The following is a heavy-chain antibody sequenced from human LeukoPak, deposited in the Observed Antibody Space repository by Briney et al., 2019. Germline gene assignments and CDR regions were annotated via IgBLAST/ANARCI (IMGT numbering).Heavy chain of an antibody. Sequence: PGGSLGLSCAASGFTFSSYWMSWVRQAPGKGLEWVANIKQDGSEKYYVDSVKGRFTISRDNAKNSLYLQMNSLRAEDTAVYYCARGMIVVVAYYFDYWGQGTLVTVSS. CDR1: GFTFSSYW. V-gene: IGHV3-7*01. J-gene: IGHJ4*02. D-gene: IGHD2-15*01. CDR2: IKQDGSEK. CDR3: ARGMIVVVAYYFDY.